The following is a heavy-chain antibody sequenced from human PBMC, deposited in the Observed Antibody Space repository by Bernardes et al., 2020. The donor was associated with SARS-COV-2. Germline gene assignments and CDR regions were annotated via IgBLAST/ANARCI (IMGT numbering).Heavy chain of an antibody. CDR3: ATGGRVAAELEY. J-gene: IGHJ4*02. V-gene: IGHV3-23*01. CDR1: SFIFKNYV. Sequence: GGSLRLSCAASSFIFKNYVMSWVRQAPGKGLEWVSGISSSGGGTYYADSVKGRFTISRDNSKKTLYLQMNSLRPDDTAVYYCATGGRVAAELEYWGQGTLVTVSS. D-gene: IGHD6-25*01. CDR2: ISSSGGGT.